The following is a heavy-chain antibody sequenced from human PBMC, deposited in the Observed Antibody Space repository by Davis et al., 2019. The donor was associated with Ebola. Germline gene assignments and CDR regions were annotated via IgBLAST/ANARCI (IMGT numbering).Heavy chain of an antibody. CDR1: GFTFSNYA. J-gene: IGHJ4*02. Sequence: PGGSLRLSCAASGFTFSNYAMTWVRQAPGKGLEWVSSIRSSDTTIYYSDPVKGRFTVSRDNAKNSLYLQMNSLRAEDTAVYYCARGSASSGWYPDAFDYWGQGTLVTVSS. CDR3: ARGSASSGWYPDAFDY. V-gene: IGHV3-11*01. CDR2: IRSSDTTI. D-gene: IGHD6-19*01.